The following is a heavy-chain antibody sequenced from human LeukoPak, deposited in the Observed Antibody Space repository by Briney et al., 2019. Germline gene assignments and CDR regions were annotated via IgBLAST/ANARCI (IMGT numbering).Heavy chain of an antibody. Sequence: ATVKVSCKASGYTFTSYAMNWVRQAPGQGLEWMGWINTNTGNPTYAQGFTGRFVLSLDTSVSTAYLQISSLKAEDTAVYYCARDLRSSSWYRSPNWFDPWGRGTLVTVSS. J-gene: IGHJ5*02. V-gene: IGHV7-4-1*02. CDR3: ARDLRSSSWYRSPNWFDP. CDR2: INTNTGNP. CDR1: GYTFTSYA. D-gene: IGHD6-13*01.